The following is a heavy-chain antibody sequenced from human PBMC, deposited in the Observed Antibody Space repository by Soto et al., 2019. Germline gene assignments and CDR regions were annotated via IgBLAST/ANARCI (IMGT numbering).Heavy chain of an antibody. D-gene: IGHD6-19*01. V-gene: IGHV1-69*13. CDR2: IIPIFGTA. CDR1: RVAFSKFI. J-gene: IGHJ6*02. Sequence: ASVKVSCKASRVAFSKFIVTWVRQAPGLGLEWVGGIIPIFGTANYAQKFQGRVTITADESTSTSYMEVNNLRSEDTAVYYCAKVRYSSPMGYYYGMDVWGQGTMVTVSS. CDR3: AKVRYSSPMGYYYGMDV.